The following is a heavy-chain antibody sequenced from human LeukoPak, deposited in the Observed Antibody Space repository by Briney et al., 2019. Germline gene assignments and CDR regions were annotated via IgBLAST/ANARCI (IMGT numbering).Heavy chain of an antibody. CDR1: GFTFSSYG. V-gene: IGHV3-30*03. Sequence: GGSLRLSCAASGFTFSSYGMHWVRQAPGKGLEWVAVISYDGSSEYYADSVQGRFTVARDNSKNTMYLQMNSLRAEDTAVYYCARPSPVYDILTGYSLSVPFSYWGQGTLVTVSS. CDR2: ISYDGSSE. CDR3: ARPSPVYDILTGYSLSVPFSY. J-gene: IGHJ4*02. D-gene: IGHD3-9*01.